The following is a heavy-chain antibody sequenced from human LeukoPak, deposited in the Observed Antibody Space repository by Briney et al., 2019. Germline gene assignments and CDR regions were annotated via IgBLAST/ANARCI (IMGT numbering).Heavy chain of an antibody. D-gene: IGHD3-10*01. Sequence: SQTLSLTCAVSGGSISSTTYYWGWLRQPPGKGLEWIGSIYYSGRTYYNPSLKSRVTISVDTSKNQFSLKLSSVTAADTAVYFCARQRAWFGEWAFDSWGQGTLVTVSS. CDR2: IYYSGRT. CDR1: GGSISSTTYY. V-gene: IGHV4-39*01. CDR3: ARQRAWFGEWAFDS. J-gene: IGHJ4*02.